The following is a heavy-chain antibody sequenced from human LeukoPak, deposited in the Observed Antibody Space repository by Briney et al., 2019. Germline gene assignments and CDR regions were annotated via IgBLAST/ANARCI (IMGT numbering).Heavy chain of an antibody. CDR2: TNHSGST. CDR1: GGSFSGYY. CDR3: ARGLRLVRGAHNGMDV. J-gene: IGHJ6*04. V-gene: IGHV4-34*01. D-gene: IGHD3-10*01. Sequence: SETLSLTCAVYGGSFSGYYWSWIRQPPGKGLEWIGETNHSGSTNYNPSLKSRVTISVDTSKNQFSLKLSSVTAADTAAYYCARGLRLVRGAHNGMDVWGKGTTVTVSS.